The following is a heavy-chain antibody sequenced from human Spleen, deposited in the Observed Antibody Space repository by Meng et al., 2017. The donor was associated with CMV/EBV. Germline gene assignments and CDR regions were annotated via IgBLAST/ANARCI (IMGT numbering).Heavy chain of an antibody. Sequence: ASVKVSCKASGYTFTGYYIHWVRQAPGQGLEWMGWINPNSGGTNCGQKFQGRVTMTTDTSISTAYMNLSSLSSDDTAVYYCARGRGSYYGNDYWGQGTLVTVSS. J-gene: IGHJ4*02. D-gene: IGHD1-26*01. V-gene: IGHV1-2*02. CDR2: INPNSGGT. CDR1: GYTFTGYY. CDR3: ARGRGSYYGNDY.